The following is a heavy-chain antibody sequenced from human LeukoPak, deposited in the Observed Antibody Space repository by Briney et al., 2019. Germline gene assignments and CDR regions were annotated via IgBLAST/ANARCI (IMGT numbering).Heavy chain of an antibody. V-gene: IGHV1-18*01. CDR3: VMFTNWGIEQHLGRHDNY. Sequence: GASVTVSCKASGYTFTSYGISWVRQAPGQGVEWMGWISAYNGNTNYAQKLQGRVTMTTDTSTSTAYMELSSLRSEDTAVYYCVMFTNWGIEQHLGRHDNYWGQGTLLTVSS. D-gene: IGHD7-27*01. CDR2: ISAYNGNT. J-gene: IGHJ4*02. CDR1: GYTFTSYG.